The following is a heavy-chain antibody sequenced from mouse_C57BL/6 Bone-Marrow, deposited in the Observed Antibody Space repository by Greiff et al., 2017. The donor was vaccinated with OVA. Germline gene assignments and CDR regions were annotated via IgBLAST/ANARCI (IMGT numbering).Heavy chain of an antibody. CDR1: GYTFTSYW. J-gene: IGHJ3*01. Sequence: QVQLQQPGAELVMPGASVKLSCKASGYTFTSYWMHWVQQRPGQGLEWIGEIDPSDSYTNSTQKFKGKSTLTVDKSSSTDYMQLSSLTAEDSAVYYGARIDSLGPVAYWGQGTLVTVSA. CDR2: IDPSDSYT. CDR3: ARIDSLGPVAY. D-gene: IGHD3-2*02. V-gene: IGHV1-69*01.